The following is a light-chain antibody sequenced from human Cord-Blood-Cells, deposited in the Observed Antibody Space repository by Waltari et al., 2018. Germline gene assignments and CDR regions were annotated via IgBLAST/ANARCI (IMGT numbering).Light chain of an antibody. CDR1: SSDVGGYNY. CDR3: SSYTSSSTLV. CDR2: DVS. Sequence: QSALTQPASVSGSPGQSITISCTGTSSDVGGYNYVSWYQQHPGKAPKLMIYDVSTRPSGVSHRFSGSKSGNTASLTISGLQAEDEADYYCSSYTSSSTLVFGGGTKLTVL. J-gene: IGLJ3*02. V-gene: IGLV2-14*01.